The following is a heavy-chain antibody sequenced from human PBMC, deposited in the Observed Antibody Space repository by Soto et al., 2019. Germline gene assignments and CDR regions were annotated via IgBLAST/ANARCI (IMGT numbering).Heavy chain of an antibody. CDR2: IWYDGSNK. CDR3: ARESYCSSTSCYAFFDY. J-gene: IGHJ4*02. Sequence: GGSLRLSCAASGFTFSSYGMHWVRQAPGKGLEWVAVIWYDGSNKYYADSVKGRFTISRDNSKNTLYLQMNSLRAEDTAVYYCARESYCSSTSCYAFFDYWGQGTLVTVSS. D-gene: IGHD2-2*01. CDR1: GFTFSSYG. V-gene: IGHV3-33*01.